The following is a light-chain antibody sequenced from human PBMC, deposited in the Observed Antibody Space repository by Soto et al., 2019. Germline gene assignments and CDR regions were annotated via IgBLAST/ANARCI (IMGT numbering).Light chain of an antibody. CDR2: EVS. J-gene: IGLJ3*02. CDR1: SSDVGGYNY. V-gene: IGLV2-14*01. CDR3: SSYTSSNTVM. Sequence: QSALTQPASVSGSPGQSITISCTGTSSDVGGYNYVSWYQQHPGKAPKLMIYEVSNRPSGASNRFSGSKSGNTASLTISGLQAEDEADYYCSSYTSSNTVMFGGGTKXTV.